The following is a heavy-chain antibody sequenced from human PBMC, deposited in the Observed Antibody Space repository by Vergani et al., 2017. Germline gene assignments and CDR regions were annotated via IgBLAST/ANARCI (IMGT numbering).Heavy chain of an antibody. Sequence: QLQLQESGPGLVKPSETLSLICTVPGGSINPSSSFWGWIRQAPGKGLEWIGSINYVVRTYYIPSLQSRATVFVDTSKNQFSLNLTSVTAADTAVYYCARGWKDNWYFELWGRGTLVTVSS. J-gene: IGHJ2*01. V-gene: IGHV4-39*01. CDR1: GGSINPSSSF. CDR2: INYVVRT. CDR3: ARGWKDNWYFEL. D-gene: IGHD1-1*01.